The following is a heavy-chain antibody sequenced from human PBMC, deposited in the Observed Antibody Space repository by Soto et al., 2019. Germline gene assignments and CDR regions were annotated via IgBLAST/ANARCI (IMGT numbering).Heavy chain of an antibody. Sequence: GGSLRLSCAASGFTVSSNYMSWVRQAPGKGLEWVSVIYSGGSTYYADSAKGRFTISRDNSKNTLYLQMNSLRAEDTAVYYCAKDRAYGDYYYGMDVWGQGTTVTVSS. D-gene: IGHD4-17*01. CDR2: IYSGGST. CDR3: AKDRAYGDYYYGMDV. CDR1: GFTVSSNY. J-gene: IGHJ6*02. V-gene: IGHV3-66*01.